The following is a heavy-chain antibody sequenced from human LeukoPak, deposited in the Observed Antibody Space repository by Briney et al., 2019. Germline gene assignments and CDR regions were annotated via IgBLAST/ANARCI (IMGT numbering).Heavy chain of an antibody. J-gene: IGHJ4*02. Sequence: PSETLSLTCTVSGGSISSGNYYCNWIRQHPGKGLEWIGEIYHSGNTNYNPSLKSRVTISVDKSENQFSLKLSSVTAADTAVYYCARDQGGNRFFDYWGQGTLVTVSS. CDR3: ARDQGGNRFFDY. V-gene: IGHV4-39*07. CDR2: IYHSGNT. CDR1: GGSISSGNYY. D-gene: IGHD4-23*01.